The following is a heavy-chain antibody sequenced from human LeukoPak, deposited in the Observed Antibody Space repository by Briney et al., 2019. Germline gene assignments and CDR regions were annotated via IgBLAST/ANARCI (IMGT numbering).Heavy chain of an antibody. CDR1: GFTFSSYG. Sequence: NPGGSLRLSCAASGFTFSSYGMHWVRQAPGKGLEWVAVISYDGSNKYYADSVKGRFTISRDNSKNTLYLQMNSLRAEDTAVYYCANGASQLLFLYWGQGTLVTVSS. V-gene: IGHV3-30*18. CDR3: ANGASQLLFLY. D-gene: IGHD2-2*01. CDR2: ISYDGSNK. J-gene: IGHJ4*02.